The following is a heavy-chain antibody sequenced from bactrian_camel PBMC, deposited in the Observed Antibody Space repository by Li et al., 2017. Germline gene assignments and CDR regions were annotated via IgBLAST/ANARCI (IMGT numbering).Heavy chain of an antibody. J-gene: IGHJ4*01. D-gene: IGHD2*01. CDR3: AADWYYAGDSWSILHAAEYTY. Sequence: HVQLVESGGASVQPGGSLRLSCSSSEPLDTYNAMAWFRLTPGKEREEVAGIYGTGVGTTLYADSVKGRFTLSRDVAKNTVYLQMDGLTPDDTGMYYCAADWYYAGDSWSILHAAEYTYWGQGTQVTVS. CDR2: IYGTGVGTT. V-gene: IGHV3S53*01. CDR1: EPLDTYNA.